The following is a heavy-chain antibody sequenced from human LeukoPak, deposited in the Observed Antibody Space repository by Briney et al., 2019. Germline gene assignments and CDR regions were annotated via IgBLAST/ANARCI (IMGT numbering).Heavy chain of an antibody. D-gene: IGHD3-9*01. Sequence: ASVKVSCKASGYTFTSYYMHWVRQAPGQGLEWMGIINPSGGSTSYAQKFQGRVTMTRDTSTSAVYMELSSLRSEDTAVYYCARDDRSITIWYYMDVWGKGTTVTISS. V-gene: IGHV1-46*01. CDR1: GYTFTSYY. CDR3: ARDDRSITIWYYMDV. CDR2: INPSGGST. J-gene: IGHJ6*03.